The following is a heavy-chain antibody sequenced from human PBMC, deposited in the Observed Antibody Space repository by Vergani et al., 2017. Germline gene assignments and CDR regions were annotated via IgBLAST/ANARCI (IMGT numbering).Heavy chain of an antibody. V-gene: IGHV4-34*01. CDR1: GGSFSGYY. Sequence: QVQLQQWGAGLLKPSETLSLTCAVYGGSFSGYYWSWIRQPPGKGLEWIGEINHSGSTNYNPSLKSRVTISVDTSKNQFSLKLSSVTAADTAVYYCARDSGGYAIDYWGQGTLVTVSS. J-gene: IGHJ4*02. D-gene: IGHD3-10*01. CDR3: ARDSGGYAIDY. CDR2: INHSGST.